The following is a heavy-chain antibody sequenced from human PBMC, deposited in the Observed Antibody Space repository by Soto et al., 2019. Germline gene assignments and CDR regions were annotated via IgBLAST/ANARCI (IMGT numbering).Heavy chain of an antibody. V-gene: IGHV3-23*01. CDR2: ISGSGGST. Sequence: GGSLRLSCAASGFTFSSYAMSWVRQAPGKGLEWVSAISGSGGSTYYADSVKGRFTISRDNSKNTLYLQMNSLRAEDTAVYYCANGRYCSSTSCIHYYGMDVWGQGTTVTVSS. J-gene: IGHJ6*02. CDR3: ANGRYCSSTSCIHYYGMDV. D-gene: IGHD2-2*01. CDR1: GFTFSSYA.